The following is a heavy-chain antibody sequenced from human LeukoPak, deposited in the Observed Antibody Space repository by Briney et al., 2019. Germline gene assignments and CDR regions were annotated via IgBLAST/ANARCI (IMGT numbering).Heavy chain of an antibody. CDR2: ISDSGGRT. CDR1: GITLSNYG. D-gene: IGHD3-22*01. CDR3: AKRGVVIRVILVGFHKEAYYFDS. Sequence: GGSLRLSRAVSGITLSNYGMSWVRQAPGKGLEWVAGISDSGGRTNYADSVKGRFTIPRDNPKNTLFLQRNSLRAEDTAVYFCAKRGVVIRVILVGFHKEAYYFDSWGQGALVTVSS. J-gene: IGHJ4*02. V-gene: IGHV3-23*01.